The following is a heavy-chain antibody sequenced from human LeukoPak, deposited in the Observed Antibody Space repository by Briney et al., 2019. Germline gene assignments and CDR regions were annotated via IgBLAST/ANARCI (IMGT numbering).Heavy chain of an antibody. CDR3: ARDSSIVGADWFDP. CDR2: IYYSGST. V-gene: IGHV4-59*01. D-gene: IGHD1-26*01. Sequence: SETLSLTCTVSGGSISSYYWSWIRQPPGKGLEWIGYIYYSGSTNYNPSLKSRVTISVDTSKNQFSLKLSSVTAADTAVYYCARDSSIVGADWFDPWGQGTLVTVSS. CDR1: GGSISSYY. J-gene: IGHJ5*02.